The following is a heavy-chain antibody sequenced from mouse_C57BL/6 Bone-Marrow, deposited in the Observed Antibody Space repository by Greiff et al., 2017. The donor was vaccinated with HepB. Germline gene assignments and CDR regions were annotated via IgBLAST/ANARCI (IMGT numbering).Heavy chain of an antibody. Sequence: VQLQQPGAELVRPGTSVKLSCKASGYTFTSYWMHWVKQRPGQGLEWIGVIDPSDSYTNYNQKFKGKATLTVDTSSSTAYMQLSSLTSEDSAVYYCARGLWLRRDWFAYWGQGTLVTVSA. V-gene: IGHV1-59*01. CDR2: IDPSDSYT. CDR1: GYTFTSYW. CDR3: ARGLWLRRDWFAY. J-gene: IGHJ3*01. D-gene: IGHD2-2*01.